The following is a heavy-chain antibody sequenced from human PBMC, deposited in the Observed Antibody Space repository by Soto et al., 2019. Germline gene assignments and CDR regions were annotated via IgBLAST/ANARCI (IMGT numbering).Heavy chain of an antibody. J-gene: IGHJ4*02. CDR3: AGWNYDY. D-gene: IGHD1-7*01. CDR2: VTGSGGQI. CDR1: GFTISTFA. V-gene: IGHV3-23*01. Sequence: PGGSLRLSCAASGFTISTFAMTWVRQAPGKGLECVSGVTGSGGQIHYADSVKGRFTISKDNSKNTLYLQMSNLRPEDTVQYYCAGWNYDYWGQGTQVTVSS.